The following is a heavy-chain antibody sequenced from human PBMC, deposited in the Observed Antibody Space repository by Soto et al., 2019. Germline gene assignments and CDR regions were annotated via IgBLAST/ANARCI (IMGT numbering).Heavy chain of an antibody. D-gene: IGHD6-19*01. J-gene: IGHJ3*02. CDR1: GFTFSSYG. CDR3: XXXXSSGWSSIALDI. CDR2: IWDDGNNK. Sequence: QVQLVESGGGVVQPGRSLRLSCAASGFTFSSYGMHWVRQAPGKGLEWVAVIWDDGNNKYDADSVKGRFTISRDNSKXXXXXXXXXXXXXXXXVXXXXXXXSSGWSSIALDIWGQGTMVTVSS. V-gene: IGHV3-33*01.